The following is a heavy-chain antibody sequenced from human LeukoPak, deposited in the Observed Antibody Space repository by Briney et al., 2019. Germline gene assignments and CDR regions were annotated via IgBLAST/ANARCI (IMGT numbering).Heavy chain of an antibody. Sequence: GGSLSLSCAASGFTFSGSAMHWVRQASGKGLEWVGRIRSEPNSYATAYAASVKGRFTISRDDSKNTAYLQMNSLKTEDTAVYYCTSLLGYCTNDVCYNYWGQGTLVTVSS. D-gene: IGHD2-8*01. CDR2: IRSEPNSYAT. V-gene: IGHV3-73*01. CDR3: TSLLGYCTNDVCYNY. J-gene: IGHJ4*02. CDR1: GFTFSGSA.